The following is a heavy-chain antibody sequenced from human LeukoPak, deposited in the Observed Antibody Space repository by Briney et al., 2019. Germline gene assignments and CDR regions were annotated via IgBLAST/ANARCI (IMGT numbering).Heavy chain of an antibody. J-gene: IGHJ4*02. D-gene: IGHD6-13*01. Sequence: GGSLILSCAASGFTFSSYWMSWVRQAPGKGLEWVANIKQDGSEKYYVDSVKGRFTISRDNAKNSLYLQMNSLRAEDTAVYYCARGTIAAAGYYYFDYWGQGTQVTVSS. CDR2: IKQDGSEK. CDR3: ARGTIAAAGYYYFDY. V-gene: IGHV3-7*04. CDR1: GFTFSSYW.